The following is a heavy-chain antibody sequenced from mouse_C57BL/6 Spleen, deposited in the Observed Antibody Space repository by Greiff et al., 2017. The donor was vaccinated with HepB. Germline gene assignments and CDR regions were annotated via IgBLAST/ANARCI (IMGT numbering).Heavy chain of an antibody. CDR2: IYPGDGDT. CDR3: ARWAGYYFDD. D-gene: IGHD3-3*01. Sequence: VQLQQSGPELVKPGASVKISCKASGYAFSSSWMNWVKQRPGKGLEWIGRIYPGDGDTNYNGKFKGKATLTADKSSSTAYMQLSSLTSEDSAVYFCARWAGYYFDDWGQGTTLTVSS. V-gene: IGHV1-82*01. J-gene: IGHJ2*01. CDR1: GYAFSSSW.